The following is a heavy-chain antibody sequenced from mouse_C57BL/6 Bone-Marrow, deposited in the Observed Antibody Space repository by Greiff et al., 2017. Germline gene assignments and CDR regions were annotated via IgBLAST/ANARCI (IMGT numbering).Heavy chain of an antibody. V-gene: IGHV1-54*01. CDR2: INPGSGGT. J-gene: IGHJ2*01. CDR1: GYAFTNYL. D-gene: IGHD1-1*01. CDR3: ARFYYYGSSLFDY. Sequence: QVHVKQPGAELVRPGTSVQVSCKASGYAFTNYLIEWVKQRPGQGLEWIGVINPGSGGTNSNEKFQGKATLTAAKSSSTAYMQLLSLTTEDSAVYFWARFYYYGSSLFDYWGQGTTLTVSA.